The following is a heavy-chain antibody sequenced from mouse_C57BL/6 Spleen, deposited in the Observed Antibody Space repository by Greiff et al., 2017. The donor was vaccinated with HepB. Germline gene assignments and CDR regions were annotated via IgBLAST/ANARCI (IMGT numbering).Heavy chain of an antibody. CDR3: ARRATVVATGDY. Sequence: VQLQQSGAELAKPGSSVKLSCKASGYTFTSYWMHWVKQRPGQGLEWIGYINPSSGYTKYTQKFKDKATLTADKSSSAAYMQLSSLTYEDSAVYYCARRATVVATGDYWGQGTTLTVSS. V-gene: IGHV1-7*01. CDR2: INPSSGYT. D-gene: IGHD1-1*01. J-gene: IGHJ2*01. CDR1: GYTFTSYW.